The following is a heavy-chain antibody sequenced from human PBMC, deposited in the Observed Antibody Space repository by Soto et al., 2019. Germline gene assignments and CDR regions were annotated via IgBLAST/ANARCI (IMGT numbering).Heavy chain of an antibody. D-gene: IGHD1-26*01. CDR1: GFTFSSYA. J-gene: IGHJ4*02. V-gene: IGHV3-30-3*01. Sequence: QVQLVESGGGVVQPGRSLRLSCAASGFTFSSYAMHWVRQAPGKGLEWVAVISYDGSNKYYAGSVKGRFTISRDNSKNTLYLQMNSLRAEDTAVYYCARDRYSGSYGTFDYWGQGTLVTVSS. CDR3: ARDRYSGSYGTFDY. CDR2: ISYDGSNK.